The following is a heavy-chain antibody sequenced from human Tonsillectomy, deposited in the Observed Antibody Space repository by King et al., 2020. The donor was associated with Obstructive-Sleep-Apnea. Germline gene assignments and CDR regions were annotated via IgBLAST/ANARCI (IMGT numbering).Heavy chain of an antibody. D-gene: IGHD1-26*01. CDR3: AKFKIGGIYSGGSPGDS. CDR1: GFTFSSYA. V-gene: IGHV3-23*04. CDR2: ISGNGGST. Sequence: VQLVESGGGLVQPGGSLRLSCAGSGFTFSSYAMSWVRQAPGKGLEYVSSISGNGGSTYYADSVKGRFTIFRDNSKNTLDLQMNSLRAEDTALYYCAKFKIGGIYSGGSPGDSWGQGTLVTVSS. J-gene: IGHJ4*02.